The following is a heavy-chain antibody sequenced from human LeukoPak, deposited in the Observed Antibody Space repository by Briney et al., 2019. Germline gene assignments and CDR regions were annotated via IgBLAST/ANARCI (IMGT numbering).Heavy chain of an antibody. D-gene: IGHD3-3*01. CDR2: MSSGSRYI. V-gene: IGHV3-21*01. Sequence: GGSLRLSCAASGFTFSSYSMTWVRQAPGKGLEWVPSMSSGSRYIYYADSVRGRFTISRDNAKNSLYLLMNSLGAEDTAVYYCARDRPTGASRLFVVQWGQGTLVTVSS. CDR1: GFTFSSYS. CDR3: ARDRPTGASRLFVVQ. J-gene: IGHJ4*02.